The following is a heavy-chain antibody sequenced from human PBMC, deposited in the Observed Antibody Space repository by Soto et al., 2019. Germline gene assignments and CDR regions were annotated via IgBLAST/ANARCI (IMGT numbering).Heavy chain of an antibody. J-gene: IGHJ5*01. CDR1: GFIFSGSG. Sequence: QVQLVESGGGVVQPGRSLRLTCAASGFIFSGSGMHWVRQAPGKGLEWVALVSNDGNRKYYGDSVKGRFTISRDNAENTLYLQMNSLRAEDTAVYYCARWVGGSMYDNSGKYDSWGQGTLVTVS. V-gene: IGHV3-30*03. CDR3: ARWVGGSMYDNSGKYDS. D-gene: IGHD3-22*01. CDR2: VSNDGNRK.